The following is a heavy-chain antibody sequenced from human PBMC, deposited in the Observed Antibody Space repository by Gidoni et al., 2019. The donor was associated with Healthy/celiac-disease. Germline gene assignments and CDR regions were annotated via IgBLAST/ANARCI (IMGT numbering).Heavy chain of an antibody. Sequence: QVQLVQPGAEVKKPGASLKVSCKAPGYTFTSSGITWVRKAPGQGLEWLGWLSAYNGSANNAKKLQGRGTMTTVTTTSTAYMELRSLRSDDTAVYYCAGDGAWSYGDYAQGGMDVWGQGTTVTVSS. V-gene: IGHV1-18*01. D-gene: IGHD4-17*01. CDR1: GYTFTSSG. J-gene: IGHJ6*02. CDR3: AGDGAWSYGDYAQGGMDV. CDR2: LSAYNGSA.